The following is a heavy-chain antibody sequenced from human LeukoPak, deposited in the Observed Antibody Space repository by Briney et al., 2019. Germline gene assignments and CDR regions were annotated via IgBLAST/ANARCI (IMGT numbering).Heavy chain of an antibody. V-gene: IGHV4-34*01. Sequence: SETLSLTCAVYGGSFSGYYWSWIRQPPGKGLEWIGEINHSGSTNYNPSLKSRVTISVDTSKNQFSLKLSSVTAADTAVYYCARGQRYYGSGSRRRNWFDPWGQGTLVTVSS. CDR1: GGSFSGYY. D-gene: IGHD3-10*01. CDR2: INHSGST. J-gene: IGHJ5*02. CDR3: ARGQRYYGSGSRRRNWFDP.